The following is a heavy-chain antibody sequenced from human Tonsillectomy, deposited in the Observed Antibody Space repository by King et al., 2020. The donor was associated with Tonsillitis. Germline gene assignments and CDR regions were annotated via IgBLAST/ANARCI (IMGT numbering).Heavy chain of an antibody. J-gene: IGHJ4*02. CDR1: GGSSSSSNW. CDR3: ARATYYDSSGVDVDY. D-gene: IGHD3-22*01. Sequence: VQLQESGPGLVKPSGTLSLTCAVSGGSSSSSNWWSWVRQPPGKGREGIGEIYHSVSPNYNPSLKSRVTISVDKSKNQFSLKLSSVTAADTAVYYCARATYYDSSGVDVDYWGQGTLVTVSS. V-gene: IGHV4-4*02. CDR2: IYHSVSP.